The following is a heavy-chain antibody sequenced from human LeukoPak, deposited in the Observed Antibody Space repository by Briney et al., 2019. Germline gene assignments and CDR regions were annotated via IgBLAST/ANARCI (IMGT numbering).Heavy chain of an antibody. CDR2: IYYSGIT. CDR1: GGSISSYY. D-gene: IGHD6-19*01. Sequence: PSETLSLTCTVSGGSISSYYWRWIRQPPGKGLEWIGYIYYSGITNYNPSLKSRVTISVDTSKSQFSLKLNSVTAADTAVYYCARGGDSSGWSYLYFDYWGQGTLVTVSS. CDR3: ARGGDSSGWSYLYFDY. J-gene: IGHJ4*02. V-gene: IGHV4-59*01.